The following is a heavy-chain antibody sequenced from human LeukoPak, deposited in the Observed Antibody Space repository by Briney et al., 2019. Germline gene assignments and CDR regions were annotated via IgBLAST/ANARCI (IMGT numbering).Heavy chain of an antibody. CDR3: ARDKVGMDV. V-gene: IGHV3-66*01. Sequence: AGSLRLSCAASGFTVSSNYMSWVRPAPGKGLEWVSVIYSGGSTYYADSVKGRFTISRDNSKNTLYLQMNRLRAEDTAVYYCARDKVGMDVWGQGTTATVSS. J-gene: IGHJ6*02. CDR2: IYSGGST. CDR1: GFTVSSNY.